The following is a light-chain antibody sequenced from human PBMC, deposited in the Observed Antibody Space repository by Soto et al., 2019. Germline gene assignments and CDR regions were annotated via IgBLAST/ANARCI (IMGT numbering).Light chain of an antibody. CDR2: EVN. J-gene: IGLJ3*02. CDR3: TSYGGRDNLM. V-gene: IGLV2-8*01. Sequence: QSALTQPASVSGSPGQSITISCTGSSNDVGSYKFVSWYQQYPGKTPKLIISEVNKRPSGVPDRFSGSKSGNTASLTVSGLQAEDEADYYCTSYGGRDNLMFGGGTKLTVL. CDR1: SNDVGSYKF.